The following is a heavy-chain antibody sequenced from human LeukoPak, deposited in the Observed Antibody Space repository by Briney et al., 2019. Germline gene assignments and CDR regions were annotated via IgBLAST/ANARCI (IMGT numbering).Heavy chain of an antibody. CDR1: GFTFSDFY. J-gene: IGHJ4*02. D-gene: IGHD3-22*01. V-gene: IGHV3-11*01. CDR3: ARSADRSGYFREITLYYFDY. CDR2: IGNRGTTI. Sequence: GGSLRLSCAASGFTFSDFYMTWIRQAPGKGLEWVSYIGNRGTTIHYADSVRGRFTISRDNAKKSLYLQMNGLRAEDTAVYYCARSADRSGYFREITLYYFDYWGQGTLVTVSS.